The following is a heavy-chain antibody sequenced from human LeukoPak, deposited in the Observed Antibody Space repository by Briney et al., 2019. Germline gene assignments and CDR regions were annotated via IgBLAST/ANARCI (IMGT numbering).Heavy chain of an antibody. V-gene: IGHV1-69*05. J-gene: IGHJ3*02. Sequence: SVKVSCKASGGTFISYAISWVRQAPGQGLEWMGRIIPIFGTANYAQKFQGRVTITTDESTSTAYMELSSLRSEDTAVYYCASRFWSSGWYRDAFDIWGQGTMVTVSS. CDR2: IIPIFGTA. CDR1: GGTFISYA. D-gene: IGHD6-19*01. CDR3: ASRFWSSGWYRDAFDI.